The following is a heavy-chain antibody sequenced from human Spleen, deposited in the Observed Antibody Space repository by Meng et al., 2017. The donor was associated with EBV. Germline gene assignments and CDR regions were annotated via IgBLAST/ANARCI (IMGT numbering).Heavy chain of an antibody. Sequence: VAVVEGGAEGKRLGASVKVSWMAPVYHFVGSSVHWVRQAPGQGFEWMGRINPHSGDTIYAHEFQGRVTMTRDTSISTAYMELSRLTSDDTAIYYCVRGSGYGGYDFDSWGQGTLVTVSS. CDR2: INPHSGDT. V-gene: IGHV1-2*06. CDR3: VRGSGYGGYDFDS. CDR1: VYHFVGSS. D-gene: IGHD5-12*01. J-gene: IGHJ4*02.